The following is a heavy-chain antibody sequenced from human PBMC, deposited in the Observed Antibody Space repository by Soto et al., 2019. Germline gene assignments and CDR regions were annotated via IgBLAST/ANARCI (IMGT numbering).Heavy chain of an antibody. CDR3: ARAPLPTNDYYGMDV. Sequence: QVQLVQSGAEVKKPGASVKVSCKASGYTFTSYGMSWVRQAPGQGLEWMGWISAYNGNTNYAQKLQGRVTMTTDTSTTTAYMELRSLRSDDTAVYYCARAPLPTNDYYGMDVWGQGTTVTVSS. CDR1: GYTFTSYG. J-gene: IGHJ6*02. V-gene: IGHV1-18*01. CDR2: ISAYNGNT. D-gene: IGHD2-8*01.